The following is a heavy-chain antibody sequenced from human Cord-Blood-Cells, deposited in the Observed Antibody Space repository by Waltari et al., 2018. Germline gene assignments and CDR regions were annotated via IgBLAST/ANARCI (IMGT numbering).Heavy chain of an antibody. CDR3: ARSPPLRYCSSTSCYPTSYFDY. CDR1: GGSISSSSYY. CDR2: IYYSGST. Sequence: QLQLQESGPGLVKPSETLSLTCTVSGGSISSSSYYWGWIRQPPGKGLEWLGSIYYSGSTYYNPSLKSRVTRSVDTSKNQFSLKLSSVTAADTAVYYCARSPPLRYCSSTSCYPTSYFDYWGQGTLVTVSS. V-gene: IGHV4-39*01. D-gene: IGHD2-2*01. J-gene: IGHJ4*02.